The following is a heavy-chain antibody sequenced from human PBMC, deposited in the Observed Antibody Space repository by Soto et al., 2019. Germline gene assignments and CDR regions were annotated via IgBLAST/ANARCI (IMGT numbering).Heavy chain of an antibody. V-gene: IGHV4-39*01. CDR1: GGSISSSSYY. Sequence: SETLSLTCTVSGGSISSSSYYWGWIRQPPGKGLEWIGSIYYSGSTYYNPSLKSRVTISVDTSKNQFSLKLSSVTAADTAVYYCATGGGWLQLAGYWGQGTRVTVSS. J-gene: IGHJ4*02. CDR3: ATGGGWLQLAGY. D-gene: IGHD5-12*01. CDR2: IYYSGST.